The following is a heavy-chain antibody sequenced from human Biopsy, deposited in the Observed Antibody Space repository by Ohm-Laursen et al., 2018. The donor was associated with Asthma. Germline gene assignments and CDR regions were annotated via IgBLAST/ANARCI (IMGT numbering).Heavy chain of an antibody. V-gene: IGHV4-59*01. J-gene: IGHJ4*02. CDR3: VRAVRNEQWLAPFDY. CDR2: VYWTGST. CDR1: GDSISSFY. Sequence: TLSLTWGVYGDSISSFYWSWIRQSPEKGLEWMGYVYWTGSTNYNPSLKSRITMSVDTSKNRMFLELTSVTAADTAIYYCVRAVRNEQWLAPFDYWGQGKPVTVSS. D-gene: IGHD6-19*01.